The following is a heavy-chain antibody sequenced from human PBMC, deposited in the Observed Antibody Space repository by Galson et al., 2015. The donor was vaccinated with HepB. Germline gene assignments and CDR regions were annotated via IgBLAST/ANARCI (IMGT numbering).Heavy chain of an antibody. CDR2: IVGSGGST. CDR1: GFTFSFFA. V-gene: IGHV3-23*01. Sequence: LRLSCAGSGFTFSFFAMSWVRQAPGKGLEWVSAIVGSGGSTSYADSVKGRFTISRDDSKNTLYLQMNSLRAEDTAVYYCAKGRKLGGSGSSIDYWGQGTTVTVSS. J-gene: IGHJ4*02. D-gene: IGHD3-10*01. CDR3: AKGRKLGGSGSSIDY.